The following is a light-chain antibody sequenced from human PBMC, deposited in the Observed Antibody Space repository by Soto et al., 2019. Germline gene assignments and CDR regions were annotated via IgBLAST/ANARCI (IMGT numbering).Light chain of an antibody. CDR3: QQYNNWPPIT. CDR1: QSLTSY. J-gene: IGKJ5*01. CDR2: GAS. V-gene: IGKV3D-15*01. Sequence: EVVLTQSPAALSLSPGERATLSCRASQSLTSYLAWYQQKPGQAPRLLIYGASTRATGIPARFSGSGSGTEFTLIISSLQSEDFAVYYCQQYNNWPPITFGQGTRLEIK.